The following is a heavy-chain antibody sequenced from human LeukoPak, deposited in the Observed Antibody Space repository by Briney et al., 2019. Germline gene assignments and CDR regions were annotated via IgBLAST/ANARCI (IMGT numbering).Heavy chain of an antibody. J-gene: IGHJ5*02. CDR2: ISGSGGST. D-gene: IGHD2-2*01. Sequence: PGGSLRLSCAASGFTFSSYAMSRVRQAPGKGLEWVSAISGSGGSTYYADSVKGRFTISRDNSKNTLYLQMNSLRAEDTAVYYCAKDLGVVVPVEDGFDPWGQGTLVTVSS. CDR1: GFTFSSYA. V-gene: IGHV3-23*01. CDR3: AKDLGVVVPVEDGFDP.